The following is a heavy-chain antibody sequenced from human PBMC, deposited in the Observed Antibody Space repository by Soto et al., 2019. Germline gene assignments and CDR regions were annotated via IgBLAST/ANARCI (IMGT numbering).Heavy chain of an antibody. D-gene: IGHD5-18*01. CDR1: GYDYVTYA. CDR3: ARRGQVWFPDYYGIDV. V-gene: IGHV1-18*01. J-gene: IGHJ6*02. Sequence: QAQLVQSGAEVKKPGASVNVSCKASGYDYVTYAITWVRQRPGQGLEWMGWISTLNGNTNYAQNCQGRVTLTTDTSTRIVHLELRSLRSDDTAVYYCARRGQVWFPDYYGIDVWGQGTTVTVSS. CDR2: ISTLNGNT.